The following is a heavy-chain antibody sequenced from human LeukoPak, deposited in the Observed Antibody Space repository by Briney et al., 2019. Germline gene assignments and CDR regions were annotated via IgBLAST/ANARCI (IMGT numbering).Heavy chain of an antibody. CDR1: GYTFTSYY. Sequence: GASVKVSCKASGYTFTSYYMHWVRQAPGQGLEWMGIINPSGGSTSYAQKFQGRVTMTRDTSTSTVYMELSSLRSEDTAVYYCARAHPGPSGSYDYYYYGMDVWGQGTTVTVSS. J-gene: IGHJ6*02. D-gene: IGHD1-26*01. CDR3: ARAHPGPSGSYDYYYYGMDV. CDR2: INPSGGST. V-gene: IGHV1-46*01.